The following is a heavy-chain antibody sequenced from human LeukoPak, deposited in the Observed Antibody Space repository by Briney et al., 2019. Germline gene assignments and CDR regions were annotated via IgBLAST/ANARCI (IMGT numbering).Heavy chain of an antibody. CDR2: INHSGST. D-gene: IGHD2-2*02. V-gene: IGHV4-34*01. Sequence: SETLSLTCAVYGGSFSGYYWSWIRQPPGKGLEWIGEINHSGSTNYNPSLKSRVTISVDTSKNQFSLKLSSVTAADTAVYYCARALENCSSTSCYTGYYYGMDVWGQGTTVTVSS. CDR1: GGSFSGYY. J-gene: IGHJ6*02. CDR3: ARALENCSSTSCYTGYYYGMDV.